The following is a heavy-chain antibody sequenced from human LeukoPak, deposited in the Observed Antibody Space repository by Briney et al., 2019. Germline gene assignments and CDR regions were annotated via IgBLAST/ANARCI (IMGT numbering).Heavy chain of an antibody. CDR3: ARLFGSGWPGYFYYAMDV. Sequence: GGSLRLSCAASGITVNSTYISWVRQAPGKGLEWVSVAYSDGNTYYAGSVKGRFTISRDNSKNTLFLQMDSLRAEDTAVYYCARLFGSGWPGYFYYAMDVWGQGTTVAVSS. D-gene: IGHD6-19*01. CDR1: GITVNSTY. J-gene: IGHJ6*02. V-gene: IGHV3-66*04. CDR2: AYSDGNT.